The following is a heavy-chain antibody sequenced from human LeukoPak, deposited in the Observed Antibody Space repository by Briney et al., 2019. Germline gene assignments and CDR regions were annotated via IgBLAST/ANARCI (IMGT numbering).Heavy chain of an antibody. CDR1: GFGFSSYA. CDR2: INHNGNVN. D-gene: IGHD3-16*01. V-gene: IGHV3-7*03. J-gene: IGHJ6*02. CDR3: ARGGGLDV. Sequence: GGSLRLSCAASGFGFSSYAMTWVRQAPGKGLEWVASINHNGNVNYYVDSVKGRFTISRDNAKNSLYLQMSNLRAEDTAVYFCARGGGLDVWGQGATVTVSS.